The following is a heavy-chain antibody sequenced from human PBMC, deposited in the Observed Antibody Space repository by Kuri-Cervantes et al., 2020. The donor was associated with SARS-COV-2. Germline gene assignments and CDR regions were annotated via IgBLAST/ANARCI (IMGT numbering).Heavy chain of an antibody. V-gene: IGHV3-9*01. CDR2: LSWNSGSI. Sequence: SLKISCAASGFAFDDYAMHWVRQAPGKGLEWVSGLSWNSGSIGYADSVKGRFTISRHNSKNTLYLQMNSLRAEDTAVYYCAKAEGAMNFDYWGQGTLVTVSS. D-gene: IGHD1-26*01. CDR1: GFAFDDYA. CDR3: AKAEGAMNFDY. J-gene: IGHJ4*02.